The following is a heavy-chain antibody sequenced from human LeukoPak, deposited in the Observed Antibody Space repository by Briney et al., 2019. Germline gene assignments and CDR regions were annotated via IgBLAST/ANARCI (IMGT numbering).Heavy chain of an antibody. CDR2: FDPEDGET. D-gene: IGHD1-1*01. V-gene: IGHV1-24*01. CDR3: ATDRTTGTHYGMDV. J-gene: IGHJ6*04. CDR1: GYTLTELS. Sequence: ASVRVSCKVSGYTLTELSMHWVRQAPGKGLEWMGGFDPEDGETIYAQKFQGRVTMTEDTSTDTAYMELSSLRSEDTAVYYCATDRTTGTHYGMDVWGKGTTVTVSS.